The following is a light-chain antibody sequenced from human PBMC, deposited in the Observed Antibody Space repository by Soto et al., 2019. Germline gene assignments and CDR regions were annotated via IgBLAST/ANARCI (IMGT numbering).Light chain of an antibody. J-gene: IGLJ1*01. CDR2: GVS. CDR1: YSDSGAYNY. CDR3: SSFNGTNSFV. V-gene: IGLV2-8*01. Sequence: QSVLAQPPSASGSPGQSVTIPCTGTYSDSGAYNYVSWYQQRPGEAPKRIIYGVSYRPSGVPARIFAPQSGNTPSLTASALQADAEANYFCSSFNGTNSFVFGTGSTVTVL.